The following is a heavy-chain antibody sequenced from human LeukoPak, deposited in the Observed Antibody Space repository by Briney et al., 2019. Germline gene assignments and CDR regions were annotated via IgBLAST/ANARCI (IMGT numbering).Heavy chain of an antibody. Sequence: SETLSLTCTVLGASITSYYWGWIRQPPGKGLEWIGSSFSIGRTTYNPPPKSPVTISVATSTSQFSLTLSSVTAADTAVYYCARNYDSSGYTALGYWGQGTLVTVSS. J-gene: IGHJ4*02. CDR1: GASITSYY. V-gene: IGHV4-59*01. D-gene: IGHD3-22*01. CDR2: SFSIGRT. CDR3: ARNYDSSGYTALGY.